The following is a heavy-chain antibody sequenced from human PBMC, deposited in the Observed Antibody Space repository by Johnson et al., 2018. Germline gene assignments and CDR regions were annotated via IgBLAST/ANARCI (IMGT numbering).Heavy chain of an antibody. D-gene: IGHD5-12*01. CDR3: ARAKRGQWVDETGYDHYYMDV. CDR1: GGSINSGSYQ. V-gene: IGHV4-61*02. CDR2: LYTGGTT. Sequence: QVQLQESGPGLVKPSQTLSLTCTVSGGSINSGSYQLTWIRQPAGKGLEWIGRLYTGGTTNYSPSLKSRVTISVDTSKNQFSLKLNSVTAADTAVYYCARAKRGQWVDETGYDHYYMDVWGKGTPVTVSS. J-gene: IGHJ6*03.